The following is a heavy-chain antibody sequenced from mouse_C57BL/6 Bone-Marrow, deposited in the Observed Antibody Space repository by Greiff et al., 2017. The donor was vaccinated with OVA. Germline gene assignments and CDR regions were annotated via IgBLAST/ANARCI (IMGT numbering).Heavy chain of an antibody. CDR3: TRDYYGSLDY. J-gene: IGHJ2*01. Sequence: DVMLVESGEGLVKPGGSLKLSCAASGFTFSSYAMSWVRQTPEKRLEWVAYISSGGDYIYYADTVKGRFTISRENARNTLYLQMSSLKSEDTAMYYCTRDYYGSLDYWGQGTTLTVSS. D-gene: IGHD1-1*01. V-gene: IGHV5-9-1*02. CDR2: ISSGGDYI. CDR1: GFTFSSYA.